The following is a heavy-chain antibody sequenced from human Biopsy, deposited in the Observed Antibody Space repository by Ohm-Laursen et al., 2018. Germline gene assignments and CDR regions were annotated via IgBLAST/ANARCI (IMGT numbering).Heavy chain of an antibody. V-gene: IGHV4-59*01. J-gene: IGHJ5*01. CDR1: GESMGTYY. D-gene: IGHD3-3*01. Sequence: PSETLSLTCTVSGESMGTYYWTWIRQPPGKGLEWIASIYYSGTTNKNPSLKSRVTISVDTSKRQFYLELSSVTAADTAKYYCARVRGGFLEWFDYWGQGTLITVSS. CDR2: IYYSGTT. CDR3: ARVRGGFLEWFDY.